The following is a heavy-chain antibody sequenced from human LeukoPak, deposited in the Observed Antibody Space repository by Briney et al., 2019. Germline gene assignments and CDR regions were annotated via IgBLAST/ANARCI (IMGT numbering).Heavy chain of an antibody. Sequence: GSLRLSCAASGFTFSSYSMNWVRQAPGKGLEWVSAISGSGGSTYYADSVKGRFTISRDNSKNTLYLQMNSLRAEDTAIYYCAKGGYGSGSYSGYDIWGQGTMVTVSS. CDR1: GFTFSSYS. V-gene: IGHV3-23*01. CDR3: AKGGYGSGSYSGYDI. D-gene: IGHD3-10*01. J-gene: IGHJ3*02. CDR2: ISGSGGST.